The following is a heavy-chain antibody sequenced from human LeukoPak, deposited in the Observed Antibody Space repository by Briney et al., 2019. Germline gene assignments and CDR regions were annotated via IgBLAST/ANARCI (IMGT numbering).Heavy chain of an antibody. D-gene: IGHD3-10*01. J-gene: IGHJ3*02. CDR1: GFTFSSYA. Sequence: GGSLRLSCAASGFTFSSYAMSWVRQAPGKGLEWVSAISGSGGSTYYADSVKGRFTISRDNAKNSLYLQMNSLKTEDTALYYCAKDIGSYGTVAFDIWGQGTMVTVSS. CDR3: AKDIGSYGTVAFDI. V-gene: IGHV3-23*01. CDR2: ISGSGGST.